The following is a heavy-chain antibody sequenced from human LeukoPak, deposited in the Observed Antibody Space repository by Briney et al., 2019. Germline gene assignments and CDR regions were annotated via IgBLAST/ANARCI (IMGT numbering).Heavy chain of an antibody. V-gene: IGHV3-20*01. CDR2: INWNGGST. J-gene: IGHJ4*02. CDR1: ALKLDVYG. Sequence: RAGRCLRLAWAVAALKLDVYGMGWVRHAAGGGREWDFDINWNGGSTVYANSVKGRFTISRDNAKHSLYLQMNSLRAEDTAFYHCARDYGLRYSLAPFDYWGQGTLVTVSS. D-gene: IGHD5-18*01. CDR3: ARDYGLRYSLAPFDY.